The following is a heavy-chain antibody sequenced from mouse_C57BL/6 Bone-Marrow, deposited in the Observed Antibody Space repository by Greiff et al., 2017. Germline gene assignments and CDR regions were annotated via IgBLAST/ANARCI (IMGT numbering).Heavy chain of an antibody. J-gene: IGHJ1*03. CDR3: ARPYYSNYWYVDV. D-gene: IGHD2-5*01. V-gene: IGHV1-55*01. Sequence: VQLQQPGAELVKPGASVKMSCKASGYTFTSYWITWVKQRPGQGLAWIGAIYPGSGSTNYNEKFKSKATLTVDTSSSTAYMQLSSVTSEDSAVYYCARPYYSNYWYVDVWGTGTTVTVSS. CDR2: IYPGSGST. CDR1: GYTFTSYW.